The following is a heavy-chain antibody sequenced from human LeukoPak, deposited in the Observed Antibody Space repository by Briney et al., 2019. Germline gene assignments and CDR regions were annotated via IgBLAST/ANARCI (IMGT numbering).Heavy chain of an antibody. D-gene: IGHD3-10*01. V-gene: IGHV4-59*01. J-gene: IGHJ4*02. Sequence: SETLALTCTVSSASITNYYWSWIRQPPGKGLEYIGHIYYTGTTDYNPSLKSRVTISVDTSKNQFSLKLSSVTAADTAVYYCARDLYGSGALGYWGQGTLVTVSS. CDR3: ARDLYGSGALGY. CDR1: SASITNYY. CDR2: IYYTGTT.